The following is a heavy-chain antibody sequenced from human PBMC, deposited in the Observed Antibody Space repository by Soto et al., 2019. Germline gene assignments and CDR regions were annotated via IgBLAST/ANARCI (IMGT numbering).Heavy chain of an antibody. Sequence: EVQLVESGGGLVQPGGSLRLSCAASGFTVSSNYMSWVRQAPGKGLEWVSVIYSGGSTYYADSVKGRFTISRDNSKNTLKLQMNSLRAEDTAVYYCARVMGYSYGFDYWGQGTLVTVSS. J-gene: IGHJ4*02. V-gene: IGHV3-66*01. D-gene: IGHD5-18*01. CDR2: IYSGGST. CDR1: GFTVSSNY. CDR3: ARVMGYSYGFDY.